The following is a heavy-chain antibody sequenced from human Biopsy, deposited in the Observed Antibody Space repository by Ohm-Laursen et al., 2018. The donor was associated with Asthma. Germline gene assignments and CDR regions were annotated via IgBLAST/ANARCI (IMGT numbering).Heavy chain of an antibody. Sequence: SVKVSCKPLGGTFNTYVIGWVRQAPGQGLEWMGGINSVFGTTTYPQKFQDRVTITADDSTSTVYMELNNLRSEDTAVYYCARKAGSCISRTCYSLDFWGQGTLVTVSS. J-gene: IGHJ4*02. D-gene: IGHD2-2*01. CDR1: GGTFNTYV. CDR2: INSVFGTT. V-gene: IGHV1-69*13. CDR3: ARKAGSCISRTCYSLDF.